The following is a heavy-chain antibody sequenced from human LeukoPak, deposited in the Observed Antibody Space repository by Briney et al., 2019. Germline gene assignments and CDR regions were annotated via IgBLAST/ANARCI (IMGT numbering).Heavy chain of an antibody. J-gene: IGHJ3*02. CDR1: GFTFSSYS. CDR3: AREVVAYCGGDCYSDAFDI. Sequence: GGSLRLSCAASGFTFSSYSMNWVRQAPGKGLEWVSSISSSSSYIYYADSVKGRFTISRDNAKNPLYLQMNSLRAEDTAVYYCAREVVAYCGGDCYSDAFDIWGQGTMVTVSS. CDR2: ISSSSSYI. V-gene: IGHV3-21*01. D-gene: IGHD2-21*02.